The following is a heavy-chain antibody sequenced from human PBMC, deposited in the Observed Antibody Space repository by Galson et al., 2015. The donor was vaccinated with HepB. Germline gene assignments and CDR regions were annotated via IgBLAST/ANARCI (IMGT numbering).Heavy chain of an antibody. CDR1: GLTFSTYG. CDR3: ATTGWLSEF. J-gene: IGHJ4*02. V-gene: IGHV3-23*01. CDR2: MSSSGAI. D-gene: IGHD6-19*01. Sequence: SLRLSCAVSGLTFSTYGITWVRQAPGKGLEWVSGMSSSGAIFYADSVKGRFTFSGDNSKSTVYLQMSSLRVEDTALYYCATTGWLSEFWGRGTLVTVSS.